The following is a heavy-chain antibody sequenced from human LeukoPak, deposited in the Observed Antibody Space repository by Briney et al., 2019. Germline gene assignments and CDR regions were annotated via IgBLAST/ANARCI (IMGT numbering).Heavy chain of an antibody. CDR3: ASLAAAGTDP. CDR1: GFTFSNYA. V-gene: IGHV3-23*01. D-gene: IGHD6-13*01. CDR2: ISGSGGST. J-gene: IGHJ5*02. Sequence: GGSLRLSCAASGFTFSNYAMNWVRQAPGRGLEWVSTISGSGGSTYYADSVKGRFTISRDNAKNSLYLQMNSLRAEDTAVYYCASLAAAGTDPWGQGTLVTVSS.